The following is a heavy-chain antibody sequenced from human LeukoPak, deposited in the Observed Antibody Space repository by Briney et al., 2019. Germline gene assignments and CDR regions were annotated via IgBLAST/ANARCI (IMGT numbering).Heavy chain of an antibody. D-gene: IGHD4-23*01. J-gene: IGHJ4*02. Sequence: GASVKVSCKAYGYTFTSYGISWVRQAPGQGLEWMGWINPHNGNTNYTQKLQGRVTMTTDTSTTTAYLELSSLRSEDTAVYYCASELRWQPQWGQGTLVTVSS. CDR1: GYTFTSYG. CDR2: INPHNGNT. V-gene: IGHV1-18*01. CDR3: ASELRWQPQ.